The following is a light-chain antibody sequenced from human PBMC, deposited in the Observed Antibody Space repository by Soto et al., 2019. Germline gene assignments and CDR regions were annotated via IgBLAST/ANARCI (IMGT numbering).Light chain of an antibody. V-gene: IGKV3D-15*01. Sequence: EIVLTQSPGTLSLSPGETATLSCRTSQTISRDDLAWYQQRPGQAPRLLVSATSRRATGIPDRFNGYGSGTDFTLTISSLQSEDFAVYYCQQYNNWPSWTFGQGTKVEIK. CDR1: QTISRDD. CDR3: QQYNNWPSWT. CDR2: ATS. J-gene: IGKJ1*01.